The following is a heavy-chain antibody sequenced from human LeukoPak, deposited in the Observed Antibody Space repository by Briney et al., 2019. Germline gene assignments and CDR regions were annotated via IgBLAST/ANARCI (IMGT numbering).Heavy chain of an antibody. CDR1: GFTFSDYY. J-gene: IGHJ4*02. V-gene: IGHV3-11*04. D-gene: IGHD1-26*01. CDR2: ISSSGNTM. Sequence: GGSLRLSCAASGFTFSDYYMSWIRQAPGKGLEWVSYISSSGNTMYYADSVKGRFTISRDNAKKSVSLQMNSPRAEDTAVYYCARERGGGGSYSDYWGQGTLVTVSS. CDR3: ARERGGGGSYSDY.